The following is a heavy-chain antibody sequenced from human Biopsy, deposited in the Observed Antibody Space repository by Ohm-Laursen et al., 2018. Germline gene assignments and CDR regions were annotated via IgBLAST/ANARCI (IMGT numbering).Heavy chain of an antibody. CDR1: GGSVSSNVHY. Sequence: SETLSLTCIVSGGSVSSNVHYWAWIRQPPGKGLECIGTVFHSGITFYNPSLKSRVTISIDTSKNQFSLNLSSATAADTAVYYCARHPTGFWFDPWGQGTLVTVSS. CDR2: VFHSGIT. CDR3: ARHPTGFWFDP. J-gene: IGHJ5*02. V-gene: IGHV4-39*01.